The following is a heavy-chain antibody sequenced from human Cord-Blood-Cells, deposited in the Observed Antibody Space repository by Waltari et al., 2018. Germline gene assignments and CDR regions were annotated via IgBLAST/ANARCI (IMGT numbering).Heavy chain of an antibody. V-gene: IGHV4-4*07. J-gene: IGHJ4*02. Sequence: QVQLQESGPGLVKPSETLSLTCTVSGGSISRYYWGWIRQPAGKGLGWIGRIYTSGSTNYNPSRRSRVTMAVDTSKNQFSLKLSSVTAADTAVYYCARDHRSWYYFDYWGQGTLVTVSS. CDR1: GGSISRYY. D-gene: IGHD6-13*01. CDR2: IYTSGST. CDR3: ARDHRSWYYFDY.